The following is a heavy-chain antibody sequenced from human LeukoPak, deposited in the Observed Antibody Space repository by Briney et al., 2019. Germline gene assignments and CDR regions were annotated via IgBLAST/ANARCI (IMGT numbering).Heavy chain of an antibody. CDR2: IYTSGST. CDR1: GGSISSYY. V-gene: IGHV4-4*07. CDR3: TRDRELGF. D-gene: IGHD1-26*01. J-gene: IGHJ4*02. Sequence: SETLSLTCTVSGGSISSYYWSWIRQPAGKGLEWIGRIYTSGSTNYNPSLKSRVTISGDTPKNQFSLKLSSVTAADTAVYYCTRDRELGFWGQGTLVTVSS.